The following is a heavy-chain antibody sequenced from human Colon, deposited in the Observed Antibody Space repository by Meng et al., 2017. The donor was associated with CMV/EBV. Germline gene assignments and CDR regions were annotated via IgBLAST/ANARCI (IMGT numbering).Heavy chain of an antibody. J-gene: IGHJ4*02. CDR1: GFSLSTNGVA. CDR2: IFWDGDK. D-gene: IGHD4-23*01. CDR3: AHLSYDGRSDHFDY. V-gene: IGHV2-5*02. Sequence: QITLKESGPTLVKPPQTLTLTCTFSGFSLSTNGVAVGWIRQPPGQALEWLALIFWDGDKRYKTSLENRLTITKDTSKNQAVLTVTNMDPVDTATYYCAHLSYDGRSDHFDYWGQGTLVTVSS.